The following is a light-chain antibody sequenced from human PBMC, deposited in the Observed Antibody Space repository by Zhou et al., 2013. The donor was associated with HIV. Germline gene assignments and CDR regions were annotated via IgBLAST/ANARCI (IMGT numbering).Light chain of an antibody. J-gene: IGKJ1*01. CDR1: QSISSW. CDR2: KAS. CDR3: QHCRSYAGT. Sequence: DIQMTQSPSTLSASVGDRVTITCRASQSISSWLAWYQQKPGKAPKLLIYKASNLESGVPSRFSGSGSGTEFTLTISSLQPDDFATYYCQHCRSYAGTFGQGTKVEIK. V-gene: IGKV1-5*03.